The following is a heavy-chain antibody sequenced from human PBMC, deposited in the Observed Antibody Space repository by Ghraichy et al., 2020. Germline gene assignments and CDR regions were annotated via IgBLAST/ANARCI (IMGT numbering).Heavy chain of an antibody. J-gene: IGHJ4*02. CDR3: ARFTQRGSSGPI. V-gene: IGHV4-34*01. CDR1: GGSFSGYY. CDR2: INHSGST. Sequence: SETLSLTCAVYGGSFSGYYWSWIRQPPGKGLEWIGEINHSGSTNYNPSLKSRVTISVDTSKNQFSLKLSSVTAADTAVYYCARFTQRGSSGPIWGQGTLVTVSS. D-gene: IGHD3-22*01.